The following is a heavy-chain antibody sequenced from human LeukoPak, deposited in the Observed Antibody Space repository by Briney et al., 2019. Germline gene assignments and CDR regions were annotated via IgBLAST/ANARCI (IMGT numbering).Heavy chain of an antibody. V-gene: IGHV1-18*01. CDR3: ARVIVVPAAIRRFDY. J-gene: IGHJ4*02. CDR2: ISAYNGNT. Sequence: ASVKVSCKASGYTFTSYGISWVRQAPGQGREWMGWISAYNGNTNYAQKLQGRVTMTTDTSTSTAYMELRSLRSDDTAVYYCARVIVVPAAIRRFDYWGQGTLVTVSS. D-gene: IGHD2-2*02. CDR1: GYTFTSYG.